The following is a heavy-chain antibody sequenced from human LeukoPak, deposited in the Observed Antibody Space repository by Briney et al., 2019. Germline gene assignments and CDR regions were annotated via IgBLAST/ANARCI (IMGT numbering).Heavy chain of an antibody. CDR1: GYTFIDYY. V-gene: IGHV7-4-1*02. Sequence: GASVRVSCKASGYTFIDYYIHWVRQAPGQGLEWMGWINTGTGNPTYAQGFTGRFVFSLDTSVSTAYLQISTLKPEDTAVYYCASFGAHSFDYWGQGTLVTVSS. CDR2: INTGTGNP. CDR3: ASFGAHSFDY. D-gene: IGHD3-10*01. J-gene: IGHJ4*02.